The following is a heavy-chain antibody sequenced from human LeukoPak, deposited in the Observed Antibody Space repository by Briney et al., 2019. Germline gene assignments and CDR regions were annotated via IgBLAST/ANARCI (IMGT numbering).Heavy chain of an antibody. Sequence: GGSLRLSCAASGFTFSSYAMSWVRQAPGKGLEWVSAISGSGGSTYYADSVKGRLTISRDNSKNTLYLQMNSLRAEDTAVYYCAKDLPPIVVVPAAILGFFDYWGQGTLVTVSS. CDR2: ISGSGGST. CDR3: AKDLPPIVVVPAAILGFFDY. CDR1: GFTFSSYA. D-gene: IGHD2-2*02. J-gene: IGHJ4*02. V-gene: IGHV3-23*01.